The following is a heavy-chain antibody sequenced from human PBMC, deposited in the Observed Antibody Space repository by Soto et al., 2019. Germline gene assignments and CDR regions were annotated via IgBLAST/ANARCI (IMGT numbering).Heavy chain of an antibody. D-gene: IGHD2-2*01. CDR3: ARHWGPDIVVVPAAMVNYYYYGMDV. CDR2: IYYSGST. Sequence: QLQLQESGPGLVKPSETLSLTCTVSGGSISSSSYYWGWIRQPPGKGLEWIGSIYYSGSTYYNPSLKSRVTISVDTSKNQFSLKLSSVTAADTAVYYCARHWGPDIVVVPAAMVNYYYYGMDVW. V-gene: IGHV4-39*01. J-gene: IGHJ6*01. CDR1: GGSISSSSYY.